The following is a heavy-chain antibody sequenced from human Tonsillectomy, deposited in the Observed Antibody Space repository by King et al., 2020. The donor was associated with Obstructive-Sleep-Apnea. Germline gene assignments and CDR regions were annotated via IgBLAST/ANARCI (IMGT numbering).Heavy chain of an antibody. CDR2: ITWDVDTT. J-gene: IGHJ4*02. V-gene: IGHV3-43D*03. CDR3: AKDFDTNDSRDY. CDR1: GFTFDDYA. D-gene: IGHD2-8*01. Sequence: EQLVQSGGVVIQPGGSLRLSCAASGFTFDDYAMHWVRQAPGRGLEWVSLITWDVDTTYYADSVKSRFTISRDNSKNSLYLQMNNLRPEDTAFYYCAKDFDTNDSRDYWGQGTLVTVSS.